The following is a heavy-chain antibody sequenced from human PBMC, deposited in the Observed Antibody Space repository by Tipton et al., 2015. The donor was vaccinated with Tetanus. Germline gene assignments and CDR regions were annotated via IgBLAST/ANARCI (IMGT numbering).Heavy chain of an antibody. D-gene: IGHD3-10*01. J-gene: IGHJ5*02. Sequence: SLRLSCEASGFTFSRYWMNWVRQAPGKGLEWVANIREDGSDKYYMDSVKGRFTISRDNAKNSLYLQMSSLRAEDTAVYYCGSITAGTWGQGTLVTVSS. CDR3: GSITAGT. CDR2: IREDGSDK. V-gene: IGHV3-7*01. CDR1: GFTFSRYW.